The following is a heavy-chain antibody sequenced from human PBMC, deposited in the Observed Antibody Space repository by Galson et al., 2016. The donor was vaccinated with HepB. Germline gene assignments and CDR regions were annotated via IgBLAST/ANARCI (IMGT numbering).Heavy chain of an antibody. CDR2: ISGSGGGDTTT. D-gene: IGHD3-10*01. CDR1: GFTFSSQA. CDR3: AKSSGIWFGYFDS. Sequence: SLRLSCAASGFTFSSQAMTWVRQAPGKGLESVSCISGSGGGDTTTCYADSVRGRFAITRDDSKNTVYLQMNSLRADDTAVYYCAKSSGIWFGYFDSWGRGTLVTASS. V-gene: IGHV3-23*01. J-gene: IGHJ4*02.